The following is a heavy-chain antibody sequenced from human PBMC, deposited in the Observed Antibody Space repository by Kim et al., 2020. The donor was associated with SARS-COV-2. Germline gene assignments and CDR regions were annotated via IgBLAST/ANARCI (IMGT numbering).Heavy chain of an antibody. V-gene: IGHV3-49*04. J-gene: IGHJ4*02. CDR3: TRTGVAGAHIDY. CDR2: IRSKAYGGTT. CDR1: GFTFGDYA. Sequence: GGSLRLSCTASGFTFGDYAMSWVRQAPGKGLEWVGFIRSKAYGGTTEYAASVKGRFTISRDDSKSIAYLQMNSLKTEDTAVYYCTRTGVAGAHIDYWGQGTLVTVSS. D-gene: IGHD6-19*01.